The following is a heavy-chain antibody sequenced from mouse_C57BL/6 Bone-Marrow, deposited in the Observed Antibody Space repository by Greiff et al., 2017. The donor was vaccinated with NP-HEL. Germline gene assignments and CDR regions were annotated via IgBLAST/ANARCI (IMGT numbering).Heavy chain of an antibody. CDR3: AREGGSSGYDFDY. J-gene: IGHJ2*01. CDR1: GYAFSSYW. CDR2: IYPGDGDT. Sequence: QVQLQQSGAELVKPGASVKISCKASGYAFSSYWMNWVKQRPGKGLEWIGQIYPGDGDTNYNGKFKGKATLTADKSSSTAYMQLSSLTSEDSAVYFCAREGGSSGYDFDYWGQGTTLTVSS. D-gene: IGHD3-2*02. V-gene: IGHV1-80*01.